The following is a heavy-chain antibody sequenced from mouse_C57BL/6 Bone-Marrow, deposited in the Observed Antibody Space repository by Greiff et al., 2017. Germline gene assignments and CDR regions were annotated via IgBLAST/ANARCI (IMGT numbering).Heavy chain of an antibody. D-gene: IGHD3-3*01. J-gene: IGHJ2*01. CDR3: TRSRGRDFDY. Sequence: EVQLQQSGPELVKPGASVKLSCKASGYTFTDYYMNWVKQSHGKSLEWIGDINPNNGGTSYNQKFKGKDTLTVDKSSSTAYMELRSLTSEDAAVYCCTRSRGRDFDYWGQGTTLTVSS. CDR1: GYTFTDYY. V-gene: IGHV1-26*01. CDR2: INPNNGGT.